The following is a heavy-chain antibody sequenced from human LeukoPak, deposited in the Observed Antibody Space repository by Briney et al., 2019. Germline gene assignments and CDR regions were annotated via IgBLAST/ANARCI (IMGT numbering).Heavy chain of an antibody. Sequence: GGSLRHSCTASGFTFGNYWMTWVRQAPGKGLEWVANINEDGSKKYYVDSVKGRFTISRDNAKNSQYLQMNNLRAEDTAVYYCARDDPPNYDILTGYYDALDIWGQGTMVTVSS. CDR1: GFTFGNYW. CDR2: INEDGSKK. D-gene: IGHD3-9*01. V-gene: IGHV3-7*01. J-gene: IGHJ3*02. CDR3: ARDDPPNYDILTGYYDALDI.